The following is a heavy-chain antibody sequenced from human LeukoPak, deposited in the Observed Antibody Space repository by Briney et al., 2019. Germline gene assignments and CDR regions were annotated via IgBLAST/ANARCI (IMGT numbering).Heavy chain of an antibody. CDR2: ISWSSGSI. CDR3: GKAGAYESSGSFDY. V-gene: IGHV3-9*01. J-gene: IGHJ4*02. Sequence: GRSLRLSCAASGFTFDDYAMHWVRHAPGKGLEWVSGISWSSGSIDYADSVKGRFTISRDNAKNSLYLQMNSLRAEDTALYYSGKAGAYESSGSFDYWGQGTLVTVSS. CDR1: GFTFDDYA. D-gene: IGHD3-22*01.